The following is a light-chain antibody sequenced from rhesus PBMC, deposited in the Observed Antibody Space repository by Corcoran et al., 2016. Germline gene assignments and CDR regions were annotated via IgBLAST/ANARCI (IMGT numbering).Light chain of an antibody. Sequence: DIQMTQSPSSLSASVGDRVTITCRASQGISSYLNWYQQKPGKAPKLRIYSAKRWESGVPSRFSGSGSGTEVTLTISSLQPEDFATYYCQQYNSLPLTFGGGTKVEIK. J-gene: IGKJ4*01. CDR1: QGISSY. CDR3: QQYNSLPLT. V-gene: IGKV1-32*01. CDR2: SAK.